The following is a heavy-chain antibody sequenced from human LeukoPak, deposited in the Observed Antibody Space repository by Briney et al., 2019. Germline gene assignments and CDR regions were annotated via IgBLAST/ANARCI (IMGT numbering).Heavy chain of an antibody. Sequence: SETLSLTCTVSGGSISSSNFYWGWIRQPPGKGLEWIGSIYYSGSTYYNPSLKSRVTISVDTSKNQFSLKLSSVTAADTAIYYCTREYGFMTTVFHAFDIWGQGTMVTVSS. CDR3: TREYGFMTTVFHAFDI. CDR2: IYYSGST. CDR1: GGSISSSNFY. J-gene: IGHJ3*02. D-gene: IGHD4-17*01. V-gene: IGHV4-39*07.